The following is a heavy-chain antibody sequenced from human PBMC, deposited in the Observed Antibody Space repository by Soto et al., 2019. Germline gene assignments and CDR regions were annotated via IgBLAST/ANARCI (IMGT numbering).Heavy chain of an antibody. J-gene: IGHJ4*02. Sequence: EVQLVETGGGLIQPGGSLRLSCAASGFTVSNNYMSWVRQAPGKGLEWVSLIYSGGSTFYADSVKGRFTISRYNSKNTLCRQMNSLRAEDTAVYFCATYTSLEYWGQGTLVTVSS. D-gene: IGHD2-2*02. V-gene: IGHV3-53*02. CDR2: IYSGGST. CDR1: GFTVSNNY. CDR3: ATYTSLEY.